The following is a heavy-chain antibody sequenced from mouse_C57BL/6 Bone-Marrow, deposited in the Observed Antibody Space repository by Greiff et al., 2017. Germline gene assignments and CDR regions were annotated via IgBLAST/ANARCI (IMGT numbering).Heavy chain of an antibody. J-gene: IGHJ1*03. CDR1: GFTFSSYG. Sequence: GMLVESGGDLVKPGGSLKLSCAASGFTFSSYGMSWVRQTPDKRLEWVATISSGGSYTYYPDSVKGRFTISRDNAKNTLYLQMSSLKSEDTAMYYCARQGYYYGSDWYFDVWGTGTTVTVSS. CDR3: ARQGYYYGSDWYFDV. V-gene: IGHV5-6*02. D-gene: IGHD1-1*01. CDR2: ISSGGSYT.